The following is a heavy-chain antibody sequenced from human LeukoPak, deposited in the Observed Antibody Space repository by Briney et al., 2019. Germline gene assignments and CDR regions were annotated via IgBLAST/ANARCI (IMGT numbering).Heavy chain of an antibody. CDR3: ARPTWLGYCSGVNCYRHY. J-gene: IGHJ4*02. D-gene: IGHD2-15*01. Sequence: GGSLRLSCAASGFTFSECYMSWIRQAPGKGLEWVSYIGGSGSTIYYADSVKGRFTLSRDNAKNSLYLHMNSLRVEDTAVYYCARPTWLGYCSGVNCYRHYWGQGTLVTVSS. V-gene: IGHV3-11*04. CDR1: GFTFSECY. CDR2: IGGSGSTI.